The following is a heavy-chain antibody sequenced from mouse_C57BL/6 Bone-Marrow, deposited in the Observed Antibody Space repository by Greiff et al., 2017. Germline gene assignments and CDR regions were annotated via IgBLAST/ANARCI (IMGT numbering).Heavy chain of an antibody. CDR3: ERGTKVVGYFDY. CDR2: IYPGSGST. CDR1: GYTFTSYW. J-gene: IGHJ2*01. V-gene: IGHV1-55*01. Sequence: QVQLQQSGAELVKPGASVKMSCKASGYTFTSYWITWVKQRPGQGLEWIGDIYPGSGSTNYNEKFKSKATLTVDPSSSTAYMQLSSLTSEDSAVYDCERGTKVVGYFDYWGQGTTLTVSS. D-gene: IGHD1-1*01.